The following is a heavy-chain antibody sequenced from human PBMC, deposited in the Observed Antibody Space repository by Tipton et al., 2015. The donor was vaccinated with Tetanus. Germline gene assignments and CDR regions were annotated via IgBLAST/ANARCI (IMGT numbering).Heavy chain of an antibody. CDR1: RGSISSSNYY. CDR3: ARTSIPAADYCFDY. V-gene: IGHV4-39*01. J-gene: IGHJ4*02. D-gene: IGHD2-2*01. CDR2: IYYSGST. Sequence: TLSLTCTVSRGSISSSNYYWGWIRQPPGKGLEWIGSIYYSGSTYYNPSLKSQVTISVDTSKNQFSLKLSSVTAADTAVYYCARTSIPAADYCFDYWGQGTLVTVSS.